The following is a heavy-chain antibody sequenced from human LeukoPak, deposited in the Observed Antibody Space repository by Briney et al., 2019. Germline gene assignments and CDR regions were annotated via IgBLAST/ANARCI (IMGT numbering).Heavy chain of an antibody. J-gene: IGHJ4*02. D-gene: IGHD4-23*01. CDR2: INSSGGSS. CDR3: ARVLIGGGNSRGYFDY. V-gene: IGHV1-46*01. CDR1: GYTFTSYY. Sequence: GASVKVSCKASGYTFTSYYVHWVRQAPGQGLEWMGIINSSGGSSSYAQKFQGRVTMTRDTSTSTVYMELSSLRSEDTAVYYCARVLIGGGNSRGYFDYWGQGTLVTVSS.